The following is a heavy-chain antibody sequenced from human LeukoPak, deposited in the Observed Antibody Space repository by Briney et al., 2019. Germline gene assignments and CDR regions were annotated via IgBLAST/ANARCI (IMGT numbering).Heavy chain of an antibody. Sequence: SETLSLTCTVSGGSFGTNYWSWIRQPPGRGLEWIGYIYYTGNTNHNPSLKSRVTISVDTSKNQFSLKLSSVTAADTAVYYCARGYCSGGSCYIFDYWGQGSLVTVSS. D-gene: IGHD2-15*01. CDR2: IYYTGNT. CDR3: ARGYCSGGSCYIFDY. V-gene: IGHV4-59*12. CDR1: GGSFGTNY. J-gene: IGHJ4*02.